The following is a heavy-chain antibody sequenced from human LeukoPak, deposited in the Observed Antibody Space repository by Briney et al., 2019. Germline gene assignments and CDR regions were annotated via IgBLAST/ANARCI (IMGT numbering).Heavy chain of an antibody. D-gene: IGHD3-22*01. CDR1: GGSISSGDYY. J-gene: IGHJ4*02. CDR2: IYYSGST. CDR3: ATTPYYYDSSGYRDY. V-gene: IGHV4-30-4*01. Sequence: PSQTLSLTCTVSGGSISSGDYYWSWIRQPPGKGLEWIGYIYYSGSTNYNPSLKSRVTISVDTSKNQFSLKLSSVTAADTAVYYCATTPYYYDSSGYRDYWGQGTLVTVSS.